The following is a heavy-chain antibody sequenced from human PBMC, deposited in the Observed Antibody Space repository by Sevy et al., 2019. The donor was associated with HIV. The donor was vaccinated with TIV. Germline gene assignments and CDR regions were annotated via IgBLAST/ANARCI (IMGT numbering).Heavy chain of an antibody. Sequence: GGSLRLSCAASGFTFGNYGMHWVRQAPGKGLEWVAVISNDGSDKNYADSVKGRFTISRDNSKDTLYLQMNSLRPEDTAVYYCARDQLVPVLYGMDVWGQGTTVTVSS. CDR3: ARDQLVPVLYGMDV. J-gene: IGHJ6*02. V-gene: IGHV3-30*03. D-gene: IGHD2-2*01. CDR2: ISNDGSDK. CDR1: GFTFGNYG.